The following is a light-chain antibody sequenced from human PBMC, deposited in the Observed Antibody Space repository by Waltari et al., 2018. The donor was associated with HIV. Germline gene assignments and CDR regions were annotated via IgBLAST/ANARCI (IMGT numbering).Light chain of an antibody. CDR1: TRDLGIFDP. CDR2: GVY. CDR3: CSYTAIHTLI. V-gene: IGLV2-14*01. Sequence: QSALTHPASVSGSPGQSLPIPCAGTTRDLGIFDPVSWYQQHPGRAPQLMIFGVYSRPSGVSSRFSGSKSGNTASLTISGLQAEDEANYYCCSYTAIHTLIFGGGTKLTVL. J-gene: IGLJ2*01.